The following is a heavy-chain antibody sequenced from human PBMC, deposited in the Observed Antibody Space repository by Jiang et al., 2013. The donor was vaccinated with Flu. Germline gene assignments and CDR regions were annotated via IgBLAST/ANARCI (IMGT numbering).Heavy chain of an antibody. CDR1: GFTFSTYA. D-gene: IGHD6-19*01. J-gene: IGHJ3*02. CDR3: ARDKWLENDAFDI. CDR2: ISATGERT. V-gene: IGHV3-23*01. Sequence: VQLLESGGGLVQPGGSLRLSCRASGFTFSTYAISWVRQAPGRGLEWVSGISATGERTSYAGSVRGRFTISRDNSEDTVSLQMNVLRAEDTAMYYCARDKWLENDAFDIWGQGTMVTVSS.